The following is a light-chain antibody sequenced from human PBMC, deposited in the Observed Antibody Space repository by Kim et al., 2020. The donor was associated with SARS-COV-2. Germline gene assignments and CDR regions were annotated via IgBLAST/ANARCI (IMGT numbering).Light chain of an antibody. Sequence: TMMTQSPATLSVSPGETATLSCRASQNVRTYLAWYQQKPGQAPRLLIYGASTRATGIPARFSGSGSGTEFTLTISSLQSEDFAVYYCHQYNNWPPNTFGQGTKL. J-gene: IGKJ2*01. CDR1: QNVRTY. V-gene: IGKV3-15*01. CDR3: HQYNNWPPNT. CDR2: GAS.